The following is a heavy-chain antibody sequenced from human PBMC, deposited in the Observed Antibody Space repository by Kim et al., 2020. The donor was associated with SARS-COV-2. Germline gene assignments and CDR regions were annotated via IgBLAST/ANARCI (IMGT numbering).Heavy chain of an antibody. D-gene: IGHD3-10*01. V-gene: IGHV1-69*01. Sequence: CQGRVTITADESTSTAYMELSSLRSEDTAVYYCARDRVVRGVIQTGLTDYWGQGTLVTVSS. J-gene: IGHJ4*02. CDR3: ARDRVVRGVIQTGLTDY.